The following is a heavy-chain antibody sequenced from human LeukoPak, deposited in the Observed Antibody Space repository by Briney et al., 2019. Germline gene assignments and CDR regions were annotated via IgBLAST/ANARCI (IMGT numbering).Heavy chain of an antibody. CDR3: ARELTGTTNH. J-gene: IGHJ5*02. V-gene: IGHV1-2*02. Sequence: ASVKVSCKASGYTFTGYYIHWVRQAPGQGLEWMGWIAPNSGGTNYAQKFQGRVNMTRDTSISTVYMELNKLRSDDTAVYFCARELTGTTNHWGQGTLVAVSS. CDR1: GYTFTGYY. CDR2: IAPNSGGT. D-gene: IGHD1-20*01.